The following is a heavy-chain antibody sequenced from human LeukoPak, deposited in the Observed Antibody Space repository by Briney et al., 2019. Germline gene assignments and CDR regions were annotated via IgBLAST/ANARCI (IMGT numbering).Heavy chain of an antibody. V-gene: IGHV4-59*05. J-gene: IGHJ3*02. D-gene: IGHD5-12*01. Sequence: PSETLSLTCTVSGGSISNYYWSWIRQPPGKGLEWIGSIYYSGSTYYNPSLKSRVTISVDTSKNQFSLKLSSVTAADTAVYYCARPYSGYDLFAFDIWGQGTMVTVSS. CDR3: ARPYSGYDLFAFDI. CDR1: GGSISNYY. CDR2: IYYSGST.